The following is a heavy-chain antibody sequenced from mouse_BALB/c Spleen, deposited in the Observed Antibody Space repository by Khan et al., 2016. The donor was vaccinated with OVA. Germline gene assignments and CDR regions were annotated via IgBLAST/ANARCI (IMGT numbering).Heavy chain of an antibody. CDR1: GYTFTTAG. D-gene: IGHD2-2*01. CDR2: INTHSGVP. CDR3: ASGCGYGWYFDV. V-gene: IGHV9-4*02. J-gene: IGHJ1*01. Sequence: QVQLKQSGPELKKPGETVRISCKASGYTFTTAGMQWVQKMPGKGLKWIGWINTHSGVPKYAEDFKGRFAFSLETSASTAYLQITNLKSEDTATYFCASGCGYGWYFDVWGEGTTVTVSS.